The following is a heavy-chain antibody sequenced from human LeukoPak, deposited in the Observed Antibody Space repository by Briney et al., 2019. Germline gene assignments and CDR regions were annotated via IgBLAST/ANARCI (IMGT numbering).Heavy chain of an antibody. CDR1: GYIFTDYY. CDR2: INPKSDGT. V-gene: IGHV1-2*02. CDR3: ARGPLHVVVTSVDY. D-gene: IGHD3-22*01. Sequence: AASVKVSCKASGYIFTDYYMHWVRQAPGQGLEWMGWINPKSDGTKYAQNFQGRVTMTWDTSISTAYMELSRLRSDDTAVYYCARGPLHVVVTSVDYWGQGTLVTVSS. J-gene: IGHJ4*02.